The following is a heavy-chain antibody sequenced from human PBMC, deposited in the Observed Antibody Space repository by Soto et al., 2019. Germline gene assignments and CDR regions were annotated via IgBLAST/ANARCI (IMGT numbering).Heavy chain of an antibody. D-gene: IGHD7-27*01. CDR1: GGSVSSVKYF. Sequence: SETLSLTCNVSGGSVSSVKYFWSWIRQPPGKGLEWIAYIYNNGNTNYNPSLKSRATISVDKSKNQCSLKLTSVTAADSAVYFCARTVMPVGNLAAFDHWGQGVLVTVSS. CDR3: ARTVMPVGNLAAFDH. V-gene: IGHV4-61*01. J-gene: IGHJ4*02. CDR2: IYNNGNT.